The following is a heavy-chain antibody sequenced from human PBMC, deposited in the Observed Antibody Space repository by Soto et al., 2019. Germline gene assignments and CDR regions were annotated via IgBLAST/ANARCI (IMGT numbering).Heavy chain of an antibody. CDR1: GGSISSVDYY. CDR2: IYYTGTT. D-gene: IGHD6-6*01. Sequence: TLSLTCTVSGGSISSVDYYWSWIRQPPGKGLEWIGYIYYTGTTYYNPSLKSRVTISVDTSKNQFSLSLSSVTAADTAVYYCARSSIEPRVFMYPFDSWGQGTLVTVSS. J-gene: IGHJ4*02. CDR3: ARSSIEPRVFMYPFDS. V-gene: IGHV4-30-4*01.